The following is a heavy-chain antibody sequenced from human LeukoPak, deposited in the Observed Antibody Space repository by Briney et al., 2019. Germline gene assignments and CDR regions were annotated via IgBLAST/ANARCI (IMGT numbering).Heavy chain of an antibody. Sequence: SETLSLTCAVYGGSFSGYYWSWIRQPPGKGLEWIGEINHSGSTNYNPSLKSRVTISVDTSKNQFSLKLSSVTAADTAVYYCARLGATTVITPLYGMDVWGQGTTVTVSS. CDR1: GGSFSGYY. J-gene: IGHJ6*02. D-gene: IGHD4-17*01. V-gene: IGHV4-34*01. CDR3: ARLGATTVITPLYGMDV. CDR2: INHSGST.